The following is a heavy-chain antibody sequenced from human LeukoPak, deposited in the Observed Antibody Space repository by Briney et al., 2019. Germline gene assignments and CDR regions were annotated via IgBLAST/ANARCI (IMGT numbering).Heavy chain of an antibody. CDR3: ARGSSRGKYYYYYMDV. V-gene: IGHV1-69*05. CDR2: IIPIIGTA. CDR1: GGTFSSYA. D-gene: IGHD3-10*01. J-gene: IGHJ6*03. Sequence: SVKVSCKASGGTFSSYAISWVRQAPGQGLEWMGGIIPIIGTANYAQKFQGRVTITTDESTSTAYMELSSLRSEDTAVYYCARGSSRGKYYYYYMDVWGKGTTVTVSS.